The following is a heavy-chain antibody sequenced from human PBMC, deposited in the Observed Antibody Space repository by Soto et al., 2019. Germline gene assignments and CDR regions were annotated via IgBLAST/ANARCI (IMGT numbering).Heavy chain of an antibody. CDR3: ARESPLWPYTEDY. J-gene: IGHJ4*02. D-gene: IGHD3-16*01. CDR1: GYTFTSYD. Sequence: QVQLVQSGAEVKKPGASVKVSCKASGYTFTSYDINWVRQATGQGLEWMGWMNPNSGNTGYSQKFQGRVTITRDTSASTAYMELSSLRSEDTAVYYCARESPLWPYTEDYWGQGTLVTVSS. CDR2: MNPNSGNT. V-gene: IGHV1-8*01.